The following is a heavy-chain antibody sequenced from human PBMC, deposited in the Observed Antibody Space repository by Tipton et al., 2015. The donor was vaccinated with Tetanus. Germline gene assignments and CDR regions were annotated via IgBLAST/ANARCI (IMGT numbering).Heavy chain of an antibody. CDR1: GHNSRSYW. V-gene: IGHV5-51*01. D-gene: IGHD7-27*01. Sequence: VQLVQSGAEVKKPGESLKMSCKISGHNSRSYWISWVRQMPGKGLEWMGIIYPGDSDTRYSPSFQGQVTISAGKSTSTAYLQWSRLQASDTAMYYCARRLGPYTGDQIWHFDLWGRGTLVTVSS. J-gene: IGHJ2*01. CDR2: IYPGDSDT. CDR3: ARRLGPYTGDQIWHFDL.